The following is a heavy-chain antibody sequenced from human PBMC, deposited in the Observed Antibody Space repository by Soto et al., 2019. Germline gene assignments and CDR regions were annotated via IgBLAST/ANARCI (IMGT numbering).Heavy chain of an antibody. CDR3: ARGAAAGTPGAFDI. D-gene: IGHD6-13*01. CDR1: EIVFRSGA. J-gene: IGHJ3*02. CDR2: ISSNGGST. V-gene: IGHV3-64D*08. Sequence: PGGSLRISGAACEIVFRSGAMDSASKSQRKGLEDVSAISSNGGSTYYADSVKGRFTISRDNSKNTLYLQMSSLRAEDTAVYYVARGAAAGTPGAFDIWGQGTIVTVSS.